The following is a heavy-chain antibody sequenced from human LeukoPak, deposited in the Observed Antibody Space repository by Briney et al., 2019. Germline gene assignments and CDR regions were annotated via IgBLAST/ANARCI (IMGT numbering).Heavy chain of an antibody. CDR3: ARRHMLLLPTRWFDP. V-gene: IGHV4-34*01. D-gene: IGHD2-15*01. J-gene: IGHJ5*02. Sequence: SETLSLTCAVYGGSFSGYYWSWIRQPPGKGLEWIGEINHSGSTNYNPSLKSRVTISVDTSKNQFSLKLSSVTAADTAVYYCARRHMLLLPTRWFDPWGQGTLVTVSS. CDR2: INHSGST. CDR1: GGSFSGYY.